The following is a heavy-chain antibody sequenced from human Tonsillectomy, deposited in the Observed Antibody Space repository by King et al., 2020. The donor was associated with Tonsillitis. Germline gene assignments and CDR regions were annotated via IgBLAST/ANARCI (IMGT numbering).Heavy chain of an antibody. CDR2: IYHSGST. V-gene: IGHV4-38-2*01. CDR3: GAAAGADAFDI. CDR1: GYSISSGYY. Sequence: LQLQESGPRLVKPSETLSLTCAVSGYSISSGYYWGWIRQPPGKGLEWIGNIYHSGSTYYNPSLKSRVTISVDTSKNQFSLKLSSVTAADTAVYYCGAAAGADAFDIWGQGTMVTVSS. J-gene: IGHJ3*02. D-gene: IGHD6-13*01.